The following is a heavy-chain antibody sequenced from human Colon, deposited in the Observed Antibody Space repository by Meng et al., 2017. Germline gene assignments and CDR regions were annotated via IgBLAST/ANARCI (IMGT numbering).Heavy chain of an antibody. V-gene: IGHV3-11*01. D-gene: IGHD3-16*01. CDR1: GFTFSDYY. J-gene: IGHJ4*02. CDR3: ARDLITFDY. Sequence: QGRCVDSGGGCRQLGGASRFSCAASGFTFSDYYMSWIRQAPGKGLGGVSYISSSGSTIYYADSVKGRFTISRNNAKNSLYLQMNSLRAEDTAVYYCARDLITFDYWGQGTLVTVSS. CDR2: ISSSGSTI.